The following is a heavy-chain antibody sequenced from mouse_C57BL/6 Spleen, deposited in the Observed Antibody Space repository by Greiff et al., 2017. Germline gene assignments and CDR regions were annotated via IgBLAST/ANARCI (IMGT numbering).Heavy chain of an antibody. V-gene: IGHV1-64*01. J-gene: IGHJ2*01. D-gene: IGHD1-1*01. CDR2: IYPRSGST. Sequence: QVQLQQPGAELVKPGASVKMSCKASGYTFTSYWMHWVKQRPGQGLEWIGRIYPRSGSTNYNEKFKGKATLTADKSSSTAYMQLSSLPSEDSAVYYCAPYCGSSWYDFDYWGQGTTLTVSS. CDR1: GYTFTSYW. CDR3: APYCGSSWYDFDY.